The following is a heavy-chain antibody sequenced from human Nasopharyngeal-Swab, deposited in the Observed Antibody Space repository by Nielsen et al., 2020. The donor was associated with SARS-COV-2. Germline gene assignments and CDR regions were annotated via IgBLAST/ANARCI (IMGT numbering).Heavy chain of an antibody. Sequence: GESLKISCAASGFIFSASAIHWVRQASGKGLEWVGRIGDKDHNYATTYGASVQGRFTISRDDSNNTAFLQMDSLKTEDTALYYCTTDFYFDYLGQGTLVTVSS. CDR2: IGDKDHNYAT. CDR1: GFIFSASA. CDR3: TTDFYFDY. J-gene: IGHJ4*02. V-gene: IGHV3-73*01.